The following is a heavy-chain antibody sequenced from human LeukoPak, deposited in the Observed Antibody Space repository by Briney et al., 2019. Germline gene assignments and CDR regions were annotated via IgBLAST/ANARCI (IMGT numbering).Heavy chain of an antibody. CDR2: INHSGST. J-gene: IGHJ4*02. CDR3: ARGPVVDYYDSSGYYYVFDY. CDR1: GGSFSGYY. Sequence: SETLSLTCAVYGGSFSGYYWSWIRQPPGKGLEWIGEINHSGSTNYNPSLKSRVTISVDTSKNQFSLKLSSVTAADTAVYYCARGPVVDYYDSSGYYYVFDYWGQGTLVTVSS. V-gene: IGHV4-34*01. D-gene: IGHD3-22*01.